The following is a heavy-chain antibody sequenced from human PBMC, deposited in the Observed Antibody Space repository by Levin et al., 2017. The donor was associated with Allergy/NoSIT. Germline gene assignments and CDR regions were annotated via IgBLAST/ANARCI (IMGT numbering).Heavy chain of an antibody. CDR2: ISGSGGST. Sequence: GESLKISCAASGFTFSSYAMSWVRQAPGKGLEWVSAISGSGGSTYYADSVKGRFTISRDNSKNTLYLQMNSLRAEDTAVYYCAKAGRWGSSWYEGGEFDYWGQGTLVTVSS. V-gene: IGHV3-23*01. J-gene: IGHJ4*02. CDR3: AKAGRWGSSWYEGGEFDY. D-gene: IGHD6-13*01. CDR1: GFTFSSYA.